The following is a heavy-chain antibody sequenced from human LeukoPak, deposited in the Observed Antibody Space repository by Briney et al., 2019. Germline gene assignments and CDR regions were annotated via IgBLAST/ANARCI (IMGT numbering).Heavy chain of an antibody. CDR3: ARGLHLPDSSGYVIDY. CDR1: GYTFTSYD. Sequence: ASVKVSCKASGYTFTSYDINWVRQATGQGLEWMGWMNPNSGNTGYAQKFQGRVTMTRNTSISTVYMELNSLRSEDTAMYYCARGLHLPDSSGYVIDYWGQGTLVTVSS. D-gene: IGHD3-22*01. J-gene: IGHJ4*02. CDR2: MNPNSGNT. V-gene: IGHV1-8*01.